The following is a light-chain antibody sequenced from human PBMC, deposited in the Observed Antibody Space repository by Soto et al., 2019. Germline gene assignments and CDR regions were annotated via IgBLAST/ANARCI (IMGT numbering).Light chain of an antibody. Sequence: EIVLTQSPGTLSLSPGERATLSCRASQSVSSSYLAWYQQRPGQAPRLLIYGTSSRATGIPDRFGGSWSGTDFTLTISRLKPEDFAVYYCQQYGSSPLVTFGQGTRLEIK. V-gene: IGKV3-20*01. CDR2: GTS. CDR3: QQYGSSPLVT. CDR1: QSVSSSY. J-gene: IGKJ5*01.